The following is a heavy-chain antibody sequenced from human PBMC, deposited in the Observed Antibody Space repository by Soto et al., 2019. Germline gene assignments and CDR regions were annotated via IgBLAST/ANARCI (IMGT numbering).Heavy chain of an antibody. CDR1: GGSFSGYY. CDR2: INHSGST. J-gene: IGHJ6*02. Sequence: SETLSLTCAVYGGSFSGYYWSWIRQPPGKGLEWIGEINHSGSTNYNPSLKSRVTISVDTSKNQFSLKLSSVTAADTAVYYCARVRSGYYYGYYYYGMDVWGQGTTVTVSS. D-gene: IGHD3-22*01. CDR3: ARVRSGYYYGYYYYGMDV. V-gene: IGHV4-34*01.